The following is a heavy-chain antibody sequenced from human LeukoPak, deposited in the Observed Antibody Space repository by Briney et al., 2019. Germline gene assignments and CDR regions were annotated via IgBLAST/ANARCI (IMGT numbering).Heavy chain of an antibody. V-gene: IGHV4-59*12. Sequence: PSETLSLTCTVSGGSISSYYWSWIRQPPGKGLEWIGSIYYSGSTYYNPSLKSRVTISVDTSKNQFSLKLSSVTAADTAVYYCARDYDSSGYYSGAFDIWGQGTMVTVSS. CDR1: GGSISSYY. CDR2: IYYSGST. J-gene: IGHJ3*02. D-gene: IGHD3-22*01. CDR3: ARDYDSSGYYSGAFDI.